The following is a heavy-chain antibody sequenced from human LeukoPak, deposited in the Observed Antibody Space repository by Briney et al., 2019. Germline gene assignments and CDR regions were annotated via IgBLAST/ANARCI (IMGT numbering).Heavy chain of an antibody. Sequence: SETLFLTCTVSGGSISSSSYYWGWIRQPPGKGLEWIGSIYYSGSTYYNPSLKSRVTISVDTSKNQFSLKLSSVTAADTAVYYCATRNRTYYDFWSGHPDAFDIWGQGTMVTVSS. V-gene: IGHV4-39*01. CDR1: GGSISSSSYY. D-gene: IGHD3-3*01. CDR3: ATRNRTYYDFWSGHPDAFDI. CDR2: IYYSGST. J-gene: IGHJ3*02.